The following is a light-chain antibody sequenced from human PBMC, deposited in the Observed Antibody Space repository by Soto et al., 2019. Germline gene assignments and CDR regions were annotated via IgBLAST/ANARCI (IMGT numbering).Light chain of an antibody. V-gene: IGKV3-11*01. CDR1: QSVTNY. CDR3: QQRLNWPPG. J-gene: IGKJ1*01. CDR2: DAS. Sequence: EIFLTQSPDTLSLSPGERATLSCRASQSVTNYIAWYQQRPGQAPRLLIYDASNRATGVPARFSGSGSGTDFTLTISELELADFGLYYCQQRLNWPPGFGQGTKVEIK.